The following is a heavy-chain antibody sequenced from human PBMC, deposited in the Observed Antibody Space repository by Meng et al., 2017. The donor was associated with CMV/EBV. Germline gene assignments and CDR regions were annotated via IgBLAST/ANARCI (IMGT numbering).Heavy chain of an antibody. CDR2: ISSSGSTI. CDR1: GFTFSSYA. CDR3: ARGDRIVVVPAAIQKVTYYYYYGMDV. J-gene: IGHJ6*02. D-gene: IGHD2-2*02. Sequence: GGSLRLSCAAPGFTFSSYAMHWVRQAPGKGLEWVSYISSSGSTIYYADSVKGRFTISRDNAKNSLYLQMNSLRAEDTAVYYCARGDRIVVVPAAIQKVTYYYYYGMDVWGQGTTVTVSS. V-gene: IGHV3-48*03.